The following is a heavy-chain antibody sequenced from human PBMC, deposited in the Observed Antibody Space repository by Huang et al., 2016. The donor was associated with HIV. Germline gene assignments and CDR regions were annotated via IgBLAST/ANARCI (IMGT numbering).Heavy chain of an antibody. CDR1: GFTFGSFG. Sequence: QVQLVESGGGVVQHGGSLRLSCTASGFTFGSFGMHWVRQAPGNVLEWVAFIRYDGNNYYYADSVRGRFTISRDNSKDTLYLQMNRLRPDDSAVYYCAKDLTYTFGRHFDYWGRGTLVTVTS. D-gene: IGHD3-3*01. CDR2: IRYDGNNY. CDR3: AKDLTYTFGRHFDY. V-gene: IGHV3-30*02. J-gene: IGHJ4*02.